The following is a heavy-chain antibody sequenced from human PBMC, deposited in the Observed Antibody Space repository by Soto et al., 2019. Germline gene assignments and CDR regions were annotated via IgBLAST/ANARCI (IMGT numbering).Heavy chain of an antibody. Sequence: PSETLSLTCTVSGGSISSYYWSWIRQPPGKGLEWIGYIYYSGSTNYNPSLKSRVTISVDTSKNQFSLKLSSVTAADTAVYYCARERITMVRGVSIAWFDPWGQGTLVTVSS. CDR3: ARERITMVRGVSIAWFDP. J-gene: IGHJ5*02. V-gene: IGHV4-59*01. D-gene: IGHD3-10*01. CDR1: GGSISSYY. CDR2: IYYSGST.